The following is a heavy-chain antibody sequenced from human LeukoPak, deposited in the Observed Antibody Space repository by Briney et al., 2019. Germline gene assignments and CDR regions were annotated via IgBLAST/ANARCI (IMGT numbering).Heavy chain of an antibody. J-gene: IGHJ5*02. CDR1: GYTFTGYY. CDR3: ARVVPYYYDTGAPSNWFDP. D-gene: IGHD3-22*01. CDR2: INPSGGST. Sequence: ASVKVSCKASGYTFTGYYMHWVRQAPGQGLEWMGIINPSGGSTSYAQKFQGRVTMTRDTSISTAYMELSRLRSDDTAVYYCARVVPYYYDTGAPSNWFDPWGQGTLVTVSS. V-gene: IGHV1-46*01.